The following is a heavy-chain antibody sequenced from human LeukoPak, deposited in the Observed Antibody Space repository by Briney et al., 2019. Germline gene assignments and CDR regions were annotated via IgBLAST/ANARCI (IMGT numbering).Heavy chain of an antibody. V-gene: IGHV4-34*01. Sequence: SETLSLTCAVYGGSFSAYYWSRIRQPPGKGLEWIGEINHSGSTNYKPSLKSRVTISLDTSKDQFSLKLSSVTAADTAVYYCARGHLWLTNWGQGALVTVSS. CDR3: ARGHLWLTN. CDR1: GGSFSAYY. J-gene: IGHJ4*02. CDR2: INHSGST. D-gene: IGHD5-12*01.